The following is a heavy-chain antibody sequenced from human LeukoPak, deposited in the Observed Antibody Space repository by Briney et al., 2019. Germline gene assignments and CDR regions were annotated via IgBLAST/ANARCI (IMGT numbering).Heavy chain of an antibody. V-gene: IGHV3-30*02. CDR2: IRYDGSNK. Sequence: GGSLRLSCAASGFIFSSYGMYWVRQAPGKGLEWVAFIRYDGSNKFYADSVKGRFTISRDNSKSTLYLQMNSLRREDTALYCCGAVAGVFDYWGQGTLVTVSS. D-gene: IGHD6-19*01. CDR3: GAVAGVFDY. J-gene: IGHJ4*02. CDR1: GFIFSSYG.